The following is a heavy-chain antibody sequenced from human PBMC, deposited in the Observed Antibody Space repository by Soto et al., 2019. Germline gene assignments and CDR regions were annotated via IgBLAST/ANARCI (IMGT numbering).Heavy chain of an antibody. Sequence: QLQLQESGPGLVKPSETLSLTCTVSGGSISSSSYYWGWIRQPPGKGLEWIGSIYYSGSTYYNPSLKSRVTVSVDTSKNQFSLKLSAVTAADTAVYYCARQRFTISLTDYWGQGTLVTVSS. CDR2: IYYSGST. V-gene: IGHV4-39*01. J-gene: IGHJ4*02. CDR1: GGSISSSSYY. D-gene: IGHD3-9*01. CDR3: ARQRFTISLTDY.